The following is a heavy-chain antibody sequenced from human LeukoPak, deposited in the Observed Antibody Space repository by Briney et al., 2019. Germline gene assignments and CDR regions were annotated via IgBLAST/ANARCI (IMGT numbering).Heavy chain of an antibody. D-gene: IGHD3-22*01. V-gene: IGHV1-8*01. CDR1: GYTFTSYD. CDR3: ARAATYYYDSSGYGGEDY. Sequence: ASVKVSCKASGYTFTSYDINWVQQATGQGLEWMGWMNPNSGNTGYAQKFQGRVTMTRNTSISTAYMELSSLRSEDTAVYYCARAATYYYDSSGYGGEDYWGQGTLVTVSS. J-gene: IGHJ4*02. CDR2: MNPNSGNT.